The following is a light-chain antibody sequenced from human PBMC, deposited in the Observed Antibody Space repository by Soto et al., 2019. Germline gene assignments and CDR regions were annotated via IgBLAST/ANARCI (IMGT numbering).Light chain of an antibody. CDR1: QSISYW. CDR2: QAS. J-gene: IGKJ1*01. Sequence: DIQMTQSPSTLSASVGDRVTITCRASQSISYWLAWLQQKPGKAPNLLVYQASTLESGVPSRFGGSGSGTEFTLTISRLEPEDFAVYYCQQYGSSPGTFGQGTKVEIK. CDR3: QQYGSSPGT. V-gene: IGKV1-5*03.